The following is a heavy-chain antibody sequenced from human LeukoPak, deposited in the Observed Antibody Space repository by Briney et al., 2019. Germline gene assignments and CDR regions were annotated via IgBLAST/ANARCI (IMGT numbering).Heavy chain of an antibody. Sequence: GGSLRLSCAASGFTFSSYEMNWVRQAPGKGLDWVSYISTSGSTIYYADSVKGRFTISRDNAKNTLNLQMNSLRAEDTAVYYCAKDLRELLTGIHFWGQGTLVTVSS. CDR2: ISTSGSTI. J-gene: IGHJ4*02. V-gene: IGHV3-48*03. D-gene: IGHD1-7*01. CDR1: GFTFSSYE. CDR3: AKDLRELLTGIHF.